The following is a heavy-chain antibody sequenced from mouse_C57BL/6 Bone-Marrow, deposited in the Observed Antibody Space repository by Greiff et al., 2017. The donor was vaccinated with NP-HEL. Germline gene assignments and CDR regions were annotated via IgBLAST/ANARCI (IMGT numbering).Heavy chain of an antibody. CDR3: AREGY. Sequence: EVQLVESGPELVKPGASVKISCKASGYTFTDYYMNWVKQSHGKSLEWIGDINPNNGGTSYNQKFKGKATLTVDKSSSTAYMELRSLTSEDSAVYYCAREGYWGQGTLVTVSA. CDR1: GYTFTDYY. CDR2: INPNNGGT. J-gene: IGHJ3*01. V-gene: IGHV1-26*01.